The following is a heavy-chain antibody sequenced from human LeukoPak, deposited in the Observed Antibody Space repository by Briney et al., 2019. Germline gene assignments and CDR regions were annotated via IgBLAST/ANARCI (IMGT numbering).Heavy chain of an antibody. CDR1: GGTFSSYA. CDR3: ARDLPTYSPPPGHDYGGNQVD. D-gene: IGHD4-23*01. J-gene: IGHJ4*02. V-gene: IGHV1-69*05. Sequence: GASVKVSCKASGGTFSSYAISWVRQAPGQGLEWMGGIIPIFGTANYAQKFQGRVTITTDESTSTAYMELSSLRSEDTAVYYCARDLPTYSPPPGHDYGGNQVDWGQGTLVTVSS. CDR2: IIPIFGTA.